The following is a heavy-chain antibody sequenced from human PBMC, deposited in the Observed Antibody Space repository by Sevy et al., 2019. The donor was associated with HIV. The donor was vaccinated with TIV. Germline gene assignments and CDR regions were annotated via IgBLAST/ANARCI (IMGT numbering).Heavy chain of an antibody. Sequence: SDTLSLTCTVSGASISSYYWSWIRQPPGRGLEWIGYIYYSGSTNYNPSLKSRVTISVDTSKNQFSLKLSSVTAADTAVYYCARGQYSYGYWREFDYWGQGTLVTVSS. CDR3: ARGQYSYGYWREFDY. V-gene: IGHV4-59*01. CDR1: GASISSYY. J-gene: IGHJ4*02. CDR2: IYYSGST. D-gene: IGHD5-18*01.